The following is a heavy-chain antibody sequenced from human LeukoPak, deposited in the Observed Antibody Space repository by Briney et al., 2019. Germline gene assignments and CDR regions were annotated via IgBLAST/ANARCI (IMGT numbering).Heavy chain of an antibody. CDR3: ARDPRPFGCSTTNCPRYFFDY. V-gene: IGHV3-21*01. Sequence: PGGSLRLSCAASGFTFNSYSMNWVRQAPVKGLEWVSSISSGSSYIYYADSVKGRFTISRDNAKNSLSLQMNSLRAEDTAVYYCARDPRPFGCSTTNCPRYFFDYWGQGTLVTVSS. D-gene: IGHD2-2*01. J-gene: IGHJ4*02. CDR2: ISSGSSYI. CDR1: GFTFNSYS.